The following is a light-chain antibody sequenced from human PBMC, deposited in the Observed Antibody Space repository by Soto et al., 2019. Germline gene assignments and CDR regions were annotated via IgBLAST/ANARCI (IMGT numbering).Light chain of an antibody. CDR2: EVS. CDR1: SSDVGGYNH. J-gene: IGLJ2*01. V-gene: IGLV2-14*01. CDR3: SSYTTSSTLV. Sequence: QSVLTQPASVSGFLGQSITISCTGSSSDVGGYNHVSWYQQHPGKAPKVIIYEVSNRPSGISNRFSGSKSGNTASLTISGLQAEDEADYYCSSYTTSSTLVFGGGTKVTVL.